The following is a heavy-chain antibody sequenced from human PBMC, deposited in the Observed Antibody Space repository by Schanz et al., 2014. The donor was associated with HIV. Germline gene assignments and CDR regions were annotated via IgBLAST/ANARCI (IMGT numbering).Heavy chain of an antibody. D-gene: IGHD3-3*01. V-gene: IGHV3-48*02. J-gene: IGHJ6*02. Sequence: EVQLLESGGCLVQPGGSLRLSCEASGFTLSSYSMNWVRQAPGKGLEWISYISGSSSTIYYAGSVKGRFTISRDNAKNSLFLQMNSLKDDDTAVYYCAREAYYFDFWNGQYYYYGLDVWGQGTTVTVSS. CDR1: GFTLSSYS. CDR2: ISGSSSTI. CDR3: AREAYYFDFWNGQYYYYGLDV.